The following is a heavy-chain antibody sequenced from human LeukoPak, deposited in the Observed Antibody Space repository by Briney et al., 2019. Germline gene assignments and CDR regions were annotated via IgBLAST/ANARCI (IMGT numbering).Heavy chain of an antibody. CDR1: GFTFSSYW. J-gene: IGHJ4*02. D-gene: IGHD4-17*01. V-gene: IGHV3-7*01. CDR2: IKQDGSEK. Sequence: PGGSLRLSCAASGFTFSSYWMSWVRQAPGKGLGWVANIKQDGSEKYYVDSVKGRFTISRDNAKNSLYLQMNSLRAEDTAVYYCATGIYGDQTDPNNWGQGTLVTVSS. CDR3: ATGIYGDQTDPNN.